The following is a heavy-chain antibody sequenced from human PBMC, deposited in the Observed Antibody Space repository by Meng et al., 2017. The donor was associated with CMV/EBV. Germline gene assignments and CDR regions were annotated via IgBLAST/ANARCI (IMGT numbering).Heavy chain of an antibody. Sequence: FVNSSMCMVRQAPGKGLAWVGRITSKPDGGPTYYAAPVNGRFTISTADSNNTLYLQMNSLKTEDTAVYSCTPDLLTIFGEGSNWFDPWGQGTLVTVSS. D-gene: IGHD3-3*01. CDR3: TPDLLTIFGEGSNWFDP. V-gene: IGHV3-15*01. CDR1: FVNSS. J-gene: IGHJ5*02. CDR2: ITSKPDGGPT.